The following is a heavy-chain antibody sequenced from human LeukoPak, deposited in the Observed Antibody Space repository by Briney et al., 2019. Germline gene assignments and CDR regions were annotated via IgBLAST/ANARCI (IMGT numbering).Heavy chain of an antibody. D-gene: IGHD3-10*01. V-gene: IGHV3-7*03. J-gene: IGHJ4*02. CDR3: ARTTYWDYYGSGSYGRFDY. CDR1: GFTFSSYW. Sequence: GGSLRLSCAASGFTFSSYWMSWVRQAPGKGLEWVANIKQDGSEKYYVDSVKGRFTISRDNAKNSLYLQMNSLRAEDTAVYYCARTTYWDYYGSGSYGRFDYCGQGTLVTVSS. CDR2: IKQDGSEK.